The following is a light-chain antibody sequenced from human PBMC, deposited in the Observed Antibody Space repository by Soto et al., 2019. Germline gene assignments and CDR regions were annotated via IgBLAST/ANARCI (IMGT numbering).Light chain of an antibody. CDR3: QSYDSSLTCWV. J-gene: IGLJ3*02. Sequence: QAVVTQPPSVSGAPGQRVTISCTGSSSNIGAGYDVHWYQQLPGTAPKLLIYGHSNRPSGIPDRFSGSKSGTSASLAITGLQADDEADYYCQSYDSSLTCWVFGGGTKVTVL. V-gene: IGLV1-40*01. CDR1: SSNIGAGYD. CDR2: GHS.